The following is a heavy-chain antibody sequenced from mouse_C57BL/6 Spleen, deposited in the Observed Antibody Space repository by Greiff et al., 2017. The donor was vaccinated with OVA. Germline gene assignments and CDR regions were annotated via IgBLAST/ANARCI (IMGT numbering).Heavy chain of an antibody. Sequence: QVQLQQSGAELVRPGASVTLSCKASGYTFTDYEMHWVKQTPVHGLEWIGAIDPETGGTAYNQKFKGKAILTTDKSSSTAYMELRSLTSEDSAVYYCTRFRGLLLDAMDYWGQGTSVTVSS. D-gene: IGHD2-3*01. CDR2: IDPETGGT. CDR1: GYTFTDYE. J-gene: IGHJ4*01. V-gene: IGHV1-15*01. CDR3: TRFRGLLLDAMDY.